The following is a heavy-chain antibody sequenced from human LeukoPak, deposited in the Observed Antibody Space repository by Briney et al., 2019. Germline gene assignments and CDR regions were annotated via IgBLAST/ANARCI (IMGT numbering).Heavy chain of an antibody. V-gene: IGHV5-10-1*01. CDR3: ARSRGPPRYYYGMDV. Sequence: GESLRISCKGSGYSFTSYWISWVRQMPGKGLEWMGRIDPSDSYTNYSPSFQGHVTISAGKSISTAYLQWSSLKASDTAMYYCARSRGPPRYYYGMDVWGKGTTVTVSS. J-gene: IGHJ6*04. D-gene: IGHD3-10*01. CDR1: GYSFTSYW. CDR2: IDPSDSYT.